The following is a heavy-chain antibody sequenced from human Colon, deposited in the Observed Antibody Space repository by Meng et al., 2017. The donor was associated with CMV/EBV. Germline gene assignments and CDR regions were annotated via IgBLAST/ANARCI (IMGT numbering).Heavy chain of an antibody. CDR3: TRDVNWEFFDY. D-gene: IGHD7-27*01. CDR1: GFTFSSYV. J-gene: IGHJ4*02. Sequence: GESLKISCAASGFTFSSYVMHWVRQAPGKGLVWVSRISHDGTVTTYADSVKGRFTISRDNAQNTLYLQMNSLRAADTAVYYCTRDVNWEFFDYWGQGTLVTVSS. CDR2: ISHDGTVT. V-gene: IGHV3-74*01.